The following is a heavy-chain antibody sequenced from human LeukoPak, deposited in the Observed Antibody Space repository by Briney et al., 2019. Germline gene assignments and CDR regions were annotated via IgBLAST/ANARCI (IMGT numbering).Heavy chain of an antibody. V-gene: IGHV1-69*04. CDR2: IIPILGIA. D-gene: IGHD2-2*01. CDR3: ARPGRDIVVVPATQFDYYYGMDV. CDR1: GGTFSSYA. J-gene: IGHJ6*02. Sequence: ASVKVSCKASGGTFSSYAISWVRQAPGQGLEWMGRIIPILGIANYAQKFQGRVTITADKSTSTAYMELSSLRSEDTAVYYCARPGRDIVVVPATQFDYYYGMDVWGQGTTVTVSS.